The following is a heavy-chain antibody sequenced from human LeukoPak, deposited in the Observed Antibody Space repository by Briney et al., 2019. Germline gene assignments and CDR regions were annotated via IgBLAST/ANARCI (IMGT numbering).Heavy chain of an antibody. Sequence: PGGSLRLSCAASGFTFSSYSMNWVRQAPGKGLEWVSSISSSSGYIYYADSVKGRFTISRDNAKNSLYLQMNSLRAEDTAVYYCSRDRYYGSGSYINWFDPWGQGTLVTVSS. CDR3: SRDRYYGSGSYINWFDP. CDR1: GFTFSSYS. CDR2: ISSSSGYI. J-gene: IGHJ5*02. D-gene: IGHD3-10*01. V-gene: IGHV3-21*01.